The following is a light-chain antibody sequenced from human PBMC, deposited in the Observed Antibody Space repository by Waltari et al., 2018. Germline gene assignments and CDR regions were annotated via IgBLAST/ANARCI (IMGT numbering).Light chain of an antibody. Sequence: IVMTQSPATLSVSPGERATLSCRASQSVSSNLAWYQQKPGQAPRLLIYGASTRATGSPARFSGSGSGTEFTLTISSLQSEDFAVYYCQQYNNWPLTFGGGTKVEIK. CDR3: QQYNNWPLT. J-gene: IGKJ4*01. V-gene: IGKV3-15*01. CDR2: GAS. CDR1: QSVSSN.